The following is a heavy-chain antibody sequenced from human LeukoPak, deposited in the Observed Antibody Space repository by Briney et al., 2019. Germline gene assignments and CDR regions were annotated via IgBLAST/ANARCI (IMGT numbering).Heavy chain of an antibody. J-gene: IGHJ4*02. CDR2: INHSGST. CDR3: ARIPIAIFGVVPRYYFDY. V-gene: IGHV4-34*01. Sequence: SETLSLTCAVYGGSFSGYYWSWIRQPPGKGLEWIGEINHSGSTNYNSSLKSRVTISVDTSKNQFSLKLSSVTAADTAVYYCARIPIAIFGVVPRYYFDYWGQGTLVTVSS. D-gene: IGHD3-3*01. CDR1: GGSFSGYY.